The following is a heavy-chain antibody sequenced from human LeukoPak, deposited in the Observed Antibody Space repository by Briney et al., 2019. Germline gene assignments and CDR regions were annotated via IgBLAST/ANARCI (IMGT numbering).Heavy chain of an antibody. CDR2: IIPILGIA. D-gene: IGHD3-9*01. CDR1: GGTFSSYA. Sequence: SVEVSCKASGGTFSSYAISWVRQAPGQGLEWMGRIIPILGIANYAQKFQGRVTITADKSTSTAYMELSSLRSEDTAVYYCASSTYYDILTGSSLDAFDIWGQGTMVTVSS. V-gene: IGHV1-69*04. CDR3: ASSTYYDILTGSSLDAFDI. J-gene: IGHJ3*02.